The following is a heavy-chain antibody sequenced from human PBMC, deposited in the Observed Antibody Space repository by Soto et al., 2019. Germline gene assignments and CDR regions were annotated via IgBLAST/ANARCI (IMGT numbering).Heavy chain of an antibody. CDR1: CGSPPRGDYY. V-gene: IGHV4-30-4*01. Sequence: PFETPFPRLPVSCGSPPRGDYYLGWVRQPPGKGLESIGYIYYSGSTYYNPSLKSRVTISVDTSKNQFSLKLSSVTAADTAVYYCARSLRRGPLFDCWGQGTLVTVSS. CDR2: IYYSGST. J-gene: IGHJ4*02. D-gene: IGHD3-10*01. CDR3: ARSLRRGPLFDC.